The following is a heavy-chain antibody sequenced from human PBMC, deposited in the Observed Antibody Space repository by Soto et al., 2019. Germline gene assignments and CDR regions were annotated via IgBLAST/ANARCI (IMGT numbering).Heavy chain of an antibody. CDR2: IYYSGRT. CDR3: ARDNGYSYGYTLDH. Sequence: SETLSLTCTVSGGSISSYYWSWIRQPPGKGLEWIGYIYYSGRTNYNPSHKSRVTISVDTSKNQFSMKLSSVTAADTAVYYCARDNGYSYGYTLDHWGQGTLVTVS. CDR1: GGSISSYY. V-gene: IGHV4-59*01. D-gene: IGHD5-18*01. J-gene: IGHJ4*02.